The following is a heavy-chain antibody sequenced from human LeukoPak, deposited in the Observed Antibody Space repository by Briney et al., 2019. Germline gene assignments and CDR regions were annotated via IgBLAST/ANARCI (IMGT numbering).Heavy chain of an antibody. CDR2: MNPNSGNT. J-gene: IGHJ4*02. CDR1: GYTFTNYD. V-gene: IGHV1-8*01. Sequence: ASVKVSCKASGYTFTNYDINWVRQATGQGLEWMGWMNPNSGNTGYAQKFQGRVTMTRNTSISTAYMELSSLRSEDTAVYYCASRLAYCGGDCYFFWGQGTLVTVSS. D-gene: IGHD2-21*02. CDR3: ASRLAYCGGDCYFF.